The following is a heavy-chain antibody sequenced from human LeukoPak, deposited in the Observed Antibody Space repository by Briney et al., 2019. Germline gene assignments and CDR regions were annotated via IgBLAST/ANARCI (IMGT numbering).Heavy chain of an antibody. CDR1: GFTFSDHY. J-gene: IGHJ4*02. V-gene: IGHV3-11*01. Sequence: PGGSLRLSCAASGFTFSDHYMNWIRQTPGKGLEWVSDISSRGRTTYYADSVKGRFIMSRDNTKNSLFLQMNSLRAEDTAVYYCARGGYGSASTVDYWGQGTLVTVSS. D-gene: IGHD3-10*01. CDR2: ISSRGRTT. CDR3: ARGGYGSASTVDY.